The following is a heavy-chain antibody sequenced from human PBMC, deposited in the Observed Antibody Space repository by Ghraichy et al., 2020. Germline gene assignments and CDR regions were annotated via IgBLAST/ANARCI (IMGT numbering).Heavy chain of an antibody. J-gene: IGHJ4*02. CDR1: GLTFSSYA. Sequence: GESLNISCAASGLTFSSYAMSWVRQAPGKGLEWVSGISGSGRSTYYADSVKGRFTISRDSSKNTLYLQMNSLRAEDTAVYYCAKGLSSSRYGVDYRGLGTLVTVSS. CDR3: AKGLSSSRYGVDY. V-gene: IGHV3-23*01. CDR2: ISGSGRST. D-gene: IGHD6-13*01.